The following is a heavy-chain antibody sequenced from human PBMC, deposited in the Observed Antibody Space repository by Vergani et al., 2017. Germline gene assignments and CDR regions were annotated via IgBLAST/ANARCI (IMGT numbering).Heavy chain of an antibody. V-gene: IGHV4-34*01. CDR3: ARVNTETNGHLYSYYYMDV. J-gene: IGHJ6*03. CDR2: IDHTGPP. D-gene: IGHD4-11*01. CDR1: GGSFTSYH. Sequence: QVQLQQWGGGLLKRSETLSLTCVVNGGSFTSYHWTSICQCPGEGLEWVGDIDHTGPPDYNPYLKSRLTMSVDKSRNQFSLTLNSVTATDTAIYFCARVNTETNGHLYSYYYMDVWGQGTAVTVSS.